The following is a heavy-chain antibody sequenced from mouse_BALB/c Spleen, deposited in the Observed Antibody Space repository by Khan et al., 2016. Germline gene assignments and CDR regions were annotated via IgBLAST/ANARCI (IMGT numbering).Heavy chain of an antibody. CDR3: ARDYYSSSFFDC. Sequence: EVQLQESGPGLVKPSQSLSLTCSVTGYSITSDYAWNWIRQFPGYKLEWMDYINYSGVTSYNPSPKSRISITRDTSKNQFFLQLNSVTAEDTATYYCARDYYSSSFFDCWGQRTLVAVS. V-gene: IGHV3-2*02. CDR1: GYSITSDYA. D-gene: IGHD1-1*01. CDR2: INYSGVT. J-gene: IGHJ3*01.